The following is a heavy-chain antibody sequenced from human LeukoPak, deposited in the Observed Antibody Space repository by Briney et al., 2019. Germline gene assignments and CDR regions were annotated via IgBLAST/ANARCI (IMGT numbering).Heavy chain of an antibody. Sequence: GGSLRLTCAASGFTFSGSAMHWVRQASGKGLEWVGRIRSKANSYATAYAASVKGRFTTSRDDSKNTAYLQMNSLKTEDTAVYYCTRLDTAMDYFDYWGQGTLVTVSS. J-gene: IGHJ4*02. V-gene: IGHV3-73*01. CDR1: GFTFSGSA. CDR2: IRSKANSYAT. D-gene: IGHD5-18*01. CDR3: TRLDTAMDYFDY.